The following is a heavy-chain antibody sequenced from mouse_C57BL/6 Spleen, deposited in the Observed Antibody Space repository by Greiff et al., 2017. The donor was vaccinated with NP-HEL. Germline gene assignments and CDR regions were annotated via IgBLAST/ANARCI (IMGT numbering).Heavy chain of an antibody. V-gene: IGHV1-53*01. D-gene: IGHD2-2*01. J-gene: IGHJ3*01. CDR3: ARKGPYGNDFAWFAY. Sequence: QVQLQQPGTELVKPGASVKLSCKASGYTFTSYWMYWVKQRPGQGLEWIGNINPSNGGTNYNEKFKSKATLTVDQSSRTAYMQLSSLTSEESAVYYCARKGPYGNDFAWFAYWGQGTLVTVSA. CDR1: GYTFTSYW. CDR2: INPSNGGT.